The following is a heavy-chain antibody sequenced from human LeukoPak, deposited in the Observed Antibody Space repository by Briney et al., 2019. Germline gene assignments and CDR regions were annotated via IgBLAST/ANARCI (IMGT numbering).Heavy chain of an antibody. Sequence: QPGGSLRLSCEGSGFTFSNYWMSWVRQAPGKGLEWVANIQQHGSETYYGGSVKGRFTISRDNAKNSLYLQMNSLRAEDTAVYYCATYSSSNGREFQYWGQGTLVTVSS. J-gene: IGHJ1*01. CDR1: GFTFSNYW. V-gene: IGHV3-7*01. D-gene: IGHD2-2*01. CDR3: ATYSSSNGREFQY. CDR2: IQQHGSET.